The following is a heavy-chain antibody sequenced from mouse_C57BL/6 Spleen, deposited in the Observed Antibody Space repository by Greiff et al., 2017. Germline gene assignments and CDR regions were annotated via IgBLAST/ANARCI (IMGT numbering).Heavy chain of an antibody. V-gene: IGHV1-54*01. Sequence: QVQLKESGAELVRPGTSVKVSCKASGYAFTNYLIEWVKQRPGQGLEWIGVINPGSGGTNYNEKFKGKATLTADKSSSTAYMQLSSLTSEDSAVYFCARENTTVETWFAYWGQGTLVTVSA. J-gene: IGHJ3*01. CDR2: INPGSGGT. CDR1: GYAFTNYL. D-gene: IGHD1-1*01. CDR3: ARENTTVETWFAY.